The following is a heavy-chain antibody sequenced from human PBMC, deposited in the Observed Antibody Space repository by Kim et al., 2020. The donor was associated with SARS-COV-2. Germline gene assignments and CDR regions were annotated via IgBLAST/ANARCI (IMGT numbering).Heavy chain of an antibody. CDR3: ARSLALKTYYDILTGYRHDAFDI. J-gene: IGHJ3*02. V-gene: IGHV1-69*13. CDR2: IIPIFGTA. D-gene: IGHD3-9*01. Sequence: SVKVSCKASGGTFSSYAISWVRQAPGQGLEWMGGIIPIFGTANYAQKFQGRVTITADESTSTAYMELSSLRSEDTAVYYCARSLALKTYYDILTGYRHDAFDIWGQGTMVTVSS. CDR1: GGTFSSYA.